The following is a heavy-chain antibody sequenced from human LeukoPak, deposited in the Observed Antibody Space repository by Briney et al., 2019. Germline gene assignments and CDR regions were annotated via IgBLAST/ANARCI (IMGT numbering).Heavy chain of an antibody. V-gene: IGHV3-30*18. CDR3: AKESTAYYYYGMHV. CDR2: MSYDGTNK. J-gene: IGHJ6*02. D-gene: IGHD2-21*02. Sequence: GRSLRLSCAASGFTSSNYAMHWVRQAPGKGLEWVAVMSYDGTNKYYPDSVKGRFTISRDNSYNTLYLQMDSLTAEDTAVYYCAKESTAYYYYGMHVWGQGTTVTVSS. CDR1: GFTSSNYA.